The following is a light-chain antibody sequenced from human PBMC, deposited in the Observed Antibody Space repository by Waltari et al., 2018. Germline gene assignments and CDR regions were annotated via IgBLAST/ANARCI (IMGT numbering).Light chain of an antibody. V-gene: IGKV1-39*01. J-gene: IGKJ2*01. CDR1: QSIHNY. Sequence: DVQMTQSPSSLSASVGDRVTITCRASQSIHNYLNWYQQKPEKAPKLLIYAASSLQSGVPSRFSGSGSGTDFTLSISSLQPEDFATYYCQQSYITPQTFGLGTKVEIK. CDR3: QQSYITPQT. CDR2: AAS.